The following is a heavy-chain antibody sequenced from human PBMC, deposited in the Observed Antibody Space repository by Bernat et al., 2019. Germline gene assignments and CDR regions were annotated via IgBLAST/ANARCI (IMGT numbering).Heavy chain of an antibody. V-gene: IGHV1-69*02. CDR3: ASSVYDSSGYYDY. J-gene: IGHJ4*02. CDR1: GGTFSSYT. CDR2: IIPILGIA. D-gene: IGHD3-22*01. Sequence: QVQLVQSGAEVKKPGSSVKVSCKASGGTFSSYTISWVRQAPGQGLEWMGRIIPILGIANYAQKFQGRGRITAEKSTSTAYMGLSSLRSEDTAVYYCASSVYDSSGYYDYWGQGTLVTVSS.